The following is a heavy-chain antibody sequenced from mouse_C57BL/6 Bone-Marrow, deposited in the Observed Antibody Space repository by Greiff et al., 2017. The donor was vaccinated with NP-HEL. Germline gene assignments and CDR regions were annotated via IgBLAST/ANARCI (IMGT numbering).Heavy chain of an antibody. J-gene: IGHJ2*01. Sequence: VKLQQPGAELVKPGASVKLSCKASGYTFTSYWMHWVKQRPGQGLEWIGMIHPNSGSTNYNEKFKSKATLTVDKSSSTAYMQLSSLTSEDSAVYYCARKNYYGSSPYFDYWGQGTTLTVSS. CDR2: IHPNSGST. CDR1: GYTFTSYW. V-gene: IGHV1-64*01. CDR3: ARKNYYGSSPYFDY. D-gene: IGHD1-1*01.